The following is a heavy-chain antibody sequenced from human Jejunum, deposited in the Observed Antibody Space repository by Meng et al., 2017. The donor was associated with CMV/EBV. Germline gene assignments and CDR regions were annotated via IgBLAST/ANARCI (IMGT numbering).Heavy chain of an antibody. J-gene: IGHJ5*02. Sequence: YAMHWVRQAPGKGLEWVSGVNTGSDSTNYADSVKGRFTISRDNSKNTLDLEMNNLRVDDTAIYYCVKDGPLSPTSTTVYGLWFDAWGQGTLVTVSS. CDR1: YA. CDR3: VKDGPLSPTSTTVYGLWFDA. V-gene: IGHV3-23*01. D-gene: IGHD1-1*01. CDR2: VNTGSDST.